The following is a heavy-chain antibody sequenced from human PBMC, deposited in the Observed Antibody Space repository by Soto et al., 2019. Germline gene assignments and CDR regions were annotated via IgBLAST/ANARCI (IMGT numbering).Heavy chain of an antibody. J-gene: IGHJ6*02. Sequence: XESLTISCKGSGYTFTNYWIGLVRQMPGKGLEWMGIIYPGDSDTKYNPSFQGQVTISADKSITTTYLRWTSLKASDTAIYYCAASIFYYGMDVWGQGTTVTVS. CDR3: AASIFYYGMDV. V-gene: IGHV5-51*01. CDR1: GYTFTNYW. CDR2: IYPGDSDT.